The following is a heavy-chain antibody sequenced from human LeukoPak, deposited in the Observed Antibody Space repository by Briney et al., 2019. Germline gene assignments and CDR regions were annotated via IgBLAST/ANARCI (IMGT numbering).Heavy chain of an antibody. CDR1: GYTFGSYG. Sequence: ASVKVSCKASGYTFGSYGISWVRQAPGQGLEWMGWISAYNGNRNYAQKLQGRVTMTTDTSTSTAYMELRSLRSDDTAVYYCATVEQWLIANAVDFHHWGQGTLVTVSS. CDR2: ISAYNGNR. J-gene: IGHJ1*01. V-gene: IGHV1-18*01. CDR3: ATVEQWLIANAVDFHH. D-gene: IGHD6-19*01.